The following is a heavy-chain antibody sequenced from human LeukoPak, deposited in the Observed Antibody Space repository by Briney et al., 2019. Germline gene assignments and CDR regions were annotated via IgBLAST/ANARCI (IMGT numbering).Heavy chain of an antibody. CDR3: AKEGGGGDRQQLEH. CDR1: GFTFSTYA. Sequence: GGSLRLSCAASGFTFSTYAMSWVRQAPGKGLEWVSTISGSGGTYYADSVKGRFTISRDNSKNTLYLQMNSLRAEDTAVYYCAKEGGGGDRQQLEHWGQGTLVTVSS. V-gene: IGHV3-23*01. D-gene: IGHD6-13*01. J-gene: IGHJ4*02. CDR2: ISGSGGT.